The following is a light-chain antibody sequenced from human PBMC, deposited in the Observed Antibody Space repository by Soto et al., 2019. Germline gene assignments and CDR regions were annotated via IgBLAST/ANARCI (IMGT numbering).Light chain of an antibody. CDR3: QQYNNWPPGAVT. Sequence: EIVMTQSPATLSVSPGERATLSCRASQSVSSNLAWYQQKPGQAPRLLIYGASTRATGITARFSGSGSGTEFTLTISSLQSEDFAVYYCQQYNNWPPGAVTFGGGTKVEIK. V-gene: IGKV3-15*01. J-gene: IGKJ4*01. CDR1: QSVSSN. CDR2: GAS.